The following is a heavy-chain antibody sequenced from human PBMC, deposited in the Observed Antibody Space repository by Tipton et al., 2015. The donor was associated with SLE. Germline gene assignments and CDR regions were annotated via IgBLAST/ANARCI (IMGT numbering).Heavy chain of an antibody. CDR3: ARGGKGSGSWSYFDY. Sequence: GSLRLSCSASGFTFSSYAMHWVRQAPGKGLEYVSAISSNGGSTYYADSVKGRFTISRDNSKNTLYLQMSSLRAEDTAVYYCARGGKGSGSWSYFDYWGQGTLVTVSS. J-gene: IGHJ4*02. CDR1: GFTFSSYA. CDR2: ISSNGGST. D-gene: IGHD3-10*01. V-gene: IGHV3-64D*06.